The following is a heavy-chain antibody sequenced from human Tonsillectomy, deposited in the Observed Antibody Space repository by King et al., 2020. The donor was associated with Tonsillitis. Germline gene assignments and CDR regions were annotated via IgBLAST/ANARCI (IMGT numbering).Heavy chain of an antibody. V-gene: IGHV3-53*01. D-gene: IGHD3-22*01. CDR2: IYSGGST. CDR3: ARVFPVSMIVDY. Sequence: VQLVESGGGLIQPGGSLRLSCAASGFTVSSNYMSWVRQAPGKGLEWVSVIYSGGSTYYADSVKGRFTISRDNSKNTLYLQMNSLSAEDTAVYYCARVFPVSMIVDYWGQGTLVTVSS. J-gene: IGHJ4*02. CDR1: GFTVSSNY.